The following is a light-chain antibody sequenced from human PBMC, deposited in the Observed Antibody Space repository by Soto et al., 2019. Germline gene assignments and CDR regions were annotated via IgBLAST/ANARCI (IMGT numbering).Light chain of an antibody. V-gene: IGLV2-8*01. Sequence: QSALTQPPSASGSPGQSVTISCTGSSSDVGGYNYVSWYQQHPGKAPKLMIYEVSKRPSGVPDRFSGSKSGNTASLTVSGLQAEDEAHYYCSSYAGNKGYVFGTGTKLTVL. J-gene: IGLJ1*01. CDR1: SSDVGGYNY. CDR2: EVS. CDR3: SSYAGNKGYV.